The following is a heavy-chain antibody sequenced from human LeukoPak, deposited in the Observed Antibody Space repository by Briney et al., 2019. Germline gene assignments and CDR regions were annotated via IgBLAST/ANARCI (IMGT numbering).Heavy chain of an antibody. D-gene: IGHD3-22*01. CDR3: ARDLRITMIVVVGY. CDR1: GYTFTSYG. Sequence: GASVKVSCKASGYTFTSYGISWVRQAPGQGLEWMGWTSAYNGNTNYAQKLQGRVTMTTDTSTSTAYMELRSLRSDVTAVYYCARDLRITMIVVVGYWGQGTLVTVSS. V-gene: IGHV1-18*01. CDR2: TSAYNGNT. J-gene: IGHJ4*02.